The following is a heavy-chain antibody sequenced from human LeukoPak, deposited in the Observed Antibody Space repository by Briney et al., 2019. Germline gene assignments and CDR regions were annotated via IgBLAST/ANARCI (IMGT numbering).Heavy chain of an antibody. D-gene: IGHD2-15*01. CDR2: VYYTGTT. Sequence: PSETLSLTCTVSGASITSNYWSWIRQPPGKGLEWIGYVYYTGTTKYNPSLNSRVTMSVDTSKNQLSLRLTSVTAADTAVYYCARGSHNVLLWGQGTLVTVSS. J-gene: IGHJ4*02. CDR3: ARGSHNVLL. V-gene: IGHV4-59*01. CDR1: GASITSNY.